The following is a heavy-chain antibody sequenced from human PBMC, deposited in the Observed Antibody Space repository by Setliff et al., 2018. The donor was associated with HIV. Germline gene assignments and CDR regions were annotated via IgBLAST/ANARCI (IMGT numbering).Heavy chain of an antibody. CDR2: IYYSGSL. CDR3: ARHRGRVGATSDL. D-gene: IGHD1-26*01. V-gene: IGHV4-39*01. J-gene: IGHJ5*02. Sequence: PSETLSLTCTVSGGSISNSNYYWGWIRQPPGKGLEWIASIYYSGSLYYNPSLTSRVAISVDTSNNRISLNLRSVTAADTAVYYCARHRGRVGATSDLWGQGAPVTVS. CDR1: GGSISNSNYY.